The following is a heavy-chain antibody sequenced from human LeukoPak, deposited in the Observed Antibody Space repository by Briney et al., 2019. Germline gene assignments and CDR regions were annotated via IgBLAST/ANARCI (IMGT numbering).Heavy chain of an antibody. CDR3: VRGTSGWSGLDY. CDR1: GFTFSDFW. Sequence: GGSLRLSCAASGFTFSDFWMHWVRQVPGKGLECLSQIRYDGNDPCYADSVKGRFTISRDNAKNTLYLQMNSLRAEDTAVYFCVRGTSGWSGLDYWGQGTLVTVSS. D-gene: IGHD6-19*01. V-gene: IGHV3-74*01. CDR2: IRYDGNDP. J-gene: IGHJ4*02.